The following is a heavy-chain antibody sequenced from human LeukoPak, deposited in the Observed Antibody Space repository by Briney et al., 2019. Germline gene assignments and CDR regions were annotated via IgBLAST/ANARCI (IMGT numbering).Heavy chain of an antibody. CDR3: ARQGLIVGATRDAFDI. J-gene: IGHJ3*02. D-gene: IGHD1-26*01. CDR1: GGSISSSSYY. Sequence: SETLSLTCTVSGGSISSSSYYWGWVRQPPGKGLEWIGSIYYSGSTYYNPSLKSRVTISVDTSKNQFSLKLSSVTAADTAVYYCARQGLIVGATRDAFDIWGQGTMVTVSS. V-gene: IGHV4-39*01. CDR2: IYYSGST.